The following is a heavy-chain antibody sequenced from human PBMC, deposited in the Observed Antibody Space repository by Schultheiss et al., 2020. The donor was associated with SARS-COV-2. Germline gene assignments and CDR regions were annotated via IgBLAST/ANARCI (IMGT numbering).Heavy chain of an antibody. Sequence: GGSLRLSCAASGFTFSNAWMSWVRQAPGKGLEWVGRIKSKTDGGTTDYAAPVKGRFTISRDDSKNTLYLQMNSLKTEDTAVYYCILFRNYIVVVPDAFDIWGQGTMVTVSS. D-gene: IGHD2-2*01. V-gene: IGHV3-15*01. J-gene: IGHJ3*02. CDR1: GFTFSNAW. CDR3: ILFRNYIVVVPDAFDI. CDR2: IKSKTDGGTT.